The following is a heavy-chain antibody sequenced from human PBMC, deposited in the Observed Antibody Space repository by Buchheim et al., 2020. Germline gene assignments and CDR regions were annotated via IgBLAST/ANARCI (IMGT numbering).Heavy chain of an antibody. CDR2: IIPIFGTA. V-gene: IGHV1-69*12. CDR3: ARDSRYCSGGSCYLPYYGMDV. J-gene: IGHJ6*02. CDR1: GGTFSSYA. D-gene: IGHD2-15*01. Sequence: QVQLVQSGAEVKKPGSSVKVSCKASGGTFSSYAISWVRQAPGQGLEWMGGIIPIFGTANYAQKFQGRVTITADESTSTAYMELSRLRSDDTAVYYCARDSRYCSGGSCYLPYYGMDVWGQGTT.